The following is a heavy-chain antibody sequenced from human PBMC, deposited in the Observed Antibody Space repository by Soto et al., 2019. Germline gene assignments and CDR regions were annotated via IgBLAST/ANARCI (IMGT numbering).Heavy chain of an antibody. D-gene: IGHD1-26*01. CDR3: AREPVGPDYGMDV. Sequence: GGALRLSCAASGFDFSSYGMHWGRPTPGKGLEWVAVLGFDGGGRYYADSVKGRFTISRDNSKKMLYLQMDSLRAGDTALYYCAREPVGPDYGMDVWGQGTTVTVSS. J-gene: IGHJ6*02. CDR1: GFDFSSYG. CDR2: LGFDGGGR. V-gene: IGHV3-33*01.